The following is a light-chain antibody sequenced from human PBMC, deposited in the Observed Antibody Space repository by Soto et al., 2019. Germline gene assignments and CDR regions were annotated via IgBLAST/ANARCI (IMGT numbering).Light chain of an antibody. Sequence: EIVMTQSPATLSVSPGDRATLSCRASQSVDNDLAWYQQKLGQAPRLLIYGASNRATGIPDRFSGSGSGTDFTLTISRLEPADSAVYYCQQFGGSPPRFTFGPGTKVDVK. V-gene: IGKV3-20*01. CDR1: QSVDND. J-gene: IGKJ3*01. CDR3: QQFGGSPPRFT. CDR2: GAS.